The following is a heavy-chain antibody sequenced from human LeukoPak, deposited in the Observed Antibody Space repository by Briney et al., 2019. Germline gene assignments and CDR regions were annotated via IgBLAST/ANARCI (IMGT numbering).Heavy chain of an antibody. J-gene: IGHJ4*02. CDR2: ISGSGGST. CDR1: GLTFSSYA. D-gene: IGHD1-26*01. Sequence: GGSLRLSCAASGLTFSSYAMSWVRQAPGKGLEWVSAISGSGGSTYYADSVKGRFTISRDNSKNTLYPQMNSLRAEDTAVYYCAKDLWQWELDYWGQGTLVTVSS. V-gene: IGHV3-23*01. CDR3: AKDLWQWELDY.